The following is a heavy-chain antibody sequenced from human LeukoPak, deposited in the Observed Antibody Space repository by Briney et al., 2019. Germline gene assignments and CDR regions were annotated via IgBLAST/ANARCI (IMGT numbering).Heavy chain of an antibody. J-gene: IGHJ3*02. V-gene: IGHV4-34*01. CDR1: GGSIRNYY. Sequence: SETLSLTCTVSGGSIRNYYWNWIRQPPGKGLEWIGEINHSGSTNYNPSLKSRVTISVDTSENQFSLKLSSVTAADTAVYYCARPRRPLTRRNAFDIWGQGTMVTVSS. CDR3: ARPRRPLTRRNAFDI. CDR2: INHSGST.